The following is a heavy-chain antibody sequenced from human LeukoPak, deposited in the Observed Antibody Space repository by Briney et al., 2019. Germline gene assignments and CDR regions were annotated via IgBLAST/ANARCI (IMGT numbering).Heavy chain of an antibody. Sequence: GPSLTLSCAPAGPTLSSNAMSSVRQPPRKWLEWVLSISGRGGSTYYVDSVKGRSTISRDNSKNTLYLQMNSLRAEDTAVYYCAKDQGFWDSSGPRLYGMDVWGQGTTVTVSS. D-gene: IGHD3-22*01. CDR3: AKDQGFWDSSGPRLYGMDV. CDR2: ISGRGGST. J-gene: IGHJ6*02. V-gene: IGHV3-23*01. CDR1: GPTLSSNA.